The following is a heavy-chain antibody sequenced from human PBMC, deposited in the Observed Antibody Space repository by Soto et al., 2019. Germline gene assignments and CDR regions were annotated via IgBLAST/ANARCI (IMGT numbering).Heavy chain of an antibody. D-gene: IGHD2-15*01. Sequence: QVQVVESGGGVVQPGRSLRLSCAASGFTFSSYAMHWVRQAPGKGLEWVAVISYDGGNKYYADSVRGRFTISRDNSKNTLYLQMNSLRPEDTAVYYCARGAICSSGSCYYYGLDVWGQGTTVTVSS. CDR3: ARGAICSSGSCYYYGLDV. V-gene: IGHV3-30-3*01. CDR1: GFTFSSYA. CDR2: ISYDGGNK. J-gene: IGHJ6*02.